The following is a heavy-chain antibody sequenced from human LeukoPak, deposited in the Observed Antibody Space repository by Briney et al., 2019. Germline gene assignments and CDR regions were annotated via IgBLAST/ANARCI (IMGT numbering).Heavy chain of an antibody. D-gene: IGHD3-22*01. CDR3: TTDTFDSDGYSHDF. CDR1: GITLSNYG. V-gene: IGHV3-15*01. CDR2: IKRKVDGENT. Sequence: PGGSLRLSCAVSGITLSNYGMSWVRQAPGKGLEWVGRIKRKVDGENTDYAASVKGRNSISRDDSESTLYLEMNSLKTEDTAVYYCTTDTFDSDGYSHDFWGQGTLVTVSS. J-gene: IGHJ4*02.